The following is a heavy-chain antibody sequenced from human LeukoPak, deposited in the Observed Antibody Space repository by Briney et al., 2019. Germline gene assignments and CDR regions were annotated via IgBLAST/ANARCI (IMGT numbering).Heavy chain of an antibody. D-gene: IGHD2-2*01. CDR2: IYSGGST. Sequence: GGSLRLSCAASGFTVSSNYMSWVRQAPGKGLEWVSVIYSGGSTYYADSVKGRFTISRDNSKNTLYLQINSLRAEDTAVYYCARGPARGGYCSSTSCYGHWFDPWGQGTLVTVSS. V-gene: IGHV3-66*02. CDR1: GFTVSSNY. J-gene: IGHJ5*02. CDR3: ARGPARGGYCSSTSCYGHWFDP.